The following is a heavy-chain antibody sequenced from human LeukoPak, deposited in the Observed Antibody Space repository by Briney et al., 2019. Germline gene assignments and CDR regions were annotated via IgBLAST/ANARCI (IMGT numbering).Heavy chain of an antibody. CDR2: INPSGGST. CDR1: GYTFTSYY. Sequence: GASVKVSCKASGYTFTSYYMHWVRQAPGQGLEWMGIINPSGGSTSYAQKFQGRVTMTTDTSTSTAYMELRSLTSDDTAVYYCARDGHRRYHYDSSGREDAFDIWGQGTMVTVSS. D-gene: IGHD3-22*01. J-gene: IGHJ3*02. CDR3: ARDGHRRYHYDSSGREDAFDI. V-gene: IGHV1-46*01.